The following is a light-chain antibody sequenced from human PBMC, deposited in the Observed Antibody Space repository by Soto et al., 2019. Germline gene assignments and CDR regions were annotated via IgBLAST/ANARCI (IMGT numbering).Light chain of an antibody. Sequence: VLTQSPGTLSLSPGDRATLSCRASQIISSSFLAWYQQKPGQAPRLLMSGASSRATGIPARFSGSGSGTDFTLTISSLEPEDFAVYYCQQCSNWPLTFGGGTKADI. V-gene: IGKV3D-20*02. CDR2: GAS. J-gene: IGKJ4*01. CDR3: QQCSNWPLT. CDR1: QIISSSF.